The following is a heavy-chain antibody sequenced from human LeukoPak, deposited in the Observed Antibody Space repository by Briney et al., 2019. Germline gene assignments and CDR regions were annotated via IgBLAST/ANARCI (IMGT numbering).Heavy chain of an antibody. CDR2: IYISGTT. D-gene: IGHD4-17*01. Sequence: PSETLSLTCTVSGGSISSYYWSWIRQPAGKGLEWIGRIYISGTTNYNPSLKSRVTISVDKSKNQFSLKLSSVTAADTAAYYCVREAGYGLFDYWGQGTLVTVSS. CDR3: VREAGYGLFDY. CDR1: GGSISSYY. J-gene: IGHJ4*02. V-gene: IGHV4-4*07.